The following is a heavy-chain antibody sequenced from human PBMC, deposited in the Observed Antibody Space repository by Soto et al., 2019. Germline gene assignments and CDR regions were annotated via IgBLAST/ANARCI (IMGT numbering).Heavy chain of an antibody. J-gene: IGHJ6*02. CDR3: ARDIVVVPAAITIFGVVIENYYYYGMDV. Sequence: SETLYLTCAVSGYSISSGYYWGWIRQPPGKGLEWIGSIYHSGSTYYNPSLKSRVTISVDTSKNQFSLKLSSVTAADTAVYYCARDIVVVPAAITIFGVVIENYYYYGMDVWGQGTTVT. CDR2: IYHSGST. V-gene: IGHV4-38-2*02. D-gene: IGHD2-2*01. CDR1: GYSISSGYY.